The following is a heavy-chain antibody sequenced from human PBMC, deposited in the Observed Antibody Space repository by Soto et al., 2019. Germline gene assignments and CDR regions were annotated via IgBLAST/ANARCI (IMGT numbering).Heavy chain of an antibody. CDR2: INPTSGGT. J-gene: IGHJ4*02. CDR3: ARDPDYGDYWGYFFDS. Sequence: QVQLVQSGAEVKKAGASVKVSCKTSGYTFAAYYIHWIRQAPGQGLEWMGWINPTSGGTVYAQNFRDRVTMTRDTSISTAYMELRRLNSDDTAVYYCARDPDYGDYWGYFFDSWGQGTPVTVSS. CDR1: GYTFAAYY. V-gene: IGHV1-2*02. D-gene: IGHD4-17*01.